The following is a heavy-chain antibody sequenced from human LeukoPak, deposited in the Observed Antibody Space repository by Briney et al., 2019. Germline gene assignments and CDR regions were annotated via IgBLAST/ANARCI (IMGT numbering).Heavy chain of an antibody. D-gene: IGHD3-10*01. J-gene: IGHJ4*02. Sequence: SETLSLTCTVSGGSISSSSYYWAWIRQPPGKGLESIGSIYYSRSTYYSPSLKSRVTISVDTSKNQFSLKLTSVTAADTAVYYCARRKGFGEGYFDSWGQGTLVTVSS. CDR3: ARRKGFGEGYFDS. V-gene: IGHV4-39*01. CDR1: GGSISSSSYY. CDR2: IYYSRST.